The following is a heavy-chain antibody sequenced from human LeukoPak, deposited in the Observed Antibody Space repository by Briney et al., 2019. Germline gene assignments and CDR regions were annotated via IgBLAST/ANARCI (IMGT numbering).Heavy chain of an antibody. CDR2: IHSDGSTT. Sequence: GGSLRLSCAVSGITVSKYWMHWVRQVPGKGLVWVSRIHSDGSTTDYADSVKGRFTITRDSAKNTLYLEINSLRVEDTAVYYCTRDANHYGGMDVWGQGTTVTVSS. J-gene: IGHJ6*02. V-gene: IGHV3-74*01. CDR3: TRDANHYGGMDV. CDR1: GITVSKYW.